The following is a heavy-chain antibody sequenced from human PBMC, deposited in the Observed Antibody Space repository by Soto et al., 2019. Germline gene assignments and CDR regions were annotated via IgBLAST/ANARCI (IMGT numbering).Heavy chain of an antibody. CDR3: AKGSSGWYERFDY. J-gene: IGHJ4*02. V-gene: IGHV3-23*01. CDR1: GFTFSSYA. Sequence: EVQLLESGGGLVQPGGSLRLSCAASGFTFSSYAMSWVREAPGKGLEWVSAISGSGGSTYYADSVKGRFTISRDNSKNTLYLQMNSLRAEDTAVYYCAKGSSGWYERFDYWGQGTLVTVSS. D-gene: IGHD6-19*01. CDR2: ISGSGGST.